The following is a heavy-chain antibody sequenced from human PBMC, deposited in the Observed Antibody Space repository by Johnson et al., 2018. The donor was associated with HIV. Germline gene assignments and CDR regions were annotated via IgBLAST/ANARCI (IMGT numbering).Heavy chain of an antibody. V-gene: IGHV3-30*02. CDR2: IRYDGSNK. J-gene: IGHJ3*02. CDR3: AKDERAGQWLVLAFDI. CDR1: GFTFSSYG. D-gene: IGHD6-19*01. Sequence: QVQLVESGGGVVQPGGSLRLSCAASGFTFSSYGMHWVRQAPGKGLEWVAFIRYDGSNKYYEESVKGRFTLSRDNSKNTLYLQMNSLRAEDTAVHYCAKDERAGQWLVLAFDIWGQGTMVTVSS.